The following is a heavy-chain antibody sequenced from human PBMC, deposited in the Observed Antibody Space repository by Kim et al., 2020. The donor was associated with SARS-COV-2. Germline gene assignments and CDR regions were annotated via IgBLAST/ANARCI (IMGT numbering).Heavy chain of an antibody. V-gene: IGHV3-48*04. CDR2: RAI. CDR3: ARDAPDMDV. J-gene: IGHJ6*02. Sequence: RAIKSADSVHGRFTISRDNAKNSLYLQMNSRRAEDTAVYYCARDAPDMDVWGQGTTVTVSS.